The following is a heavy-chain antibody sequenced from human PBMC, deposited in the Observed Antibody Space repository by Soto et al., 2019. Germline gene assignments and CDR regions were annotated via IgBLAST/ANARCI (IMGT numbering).Heavy chain of an antibody. D-gene: IGHD3-22*01. CDR3: AREYYYDSSGIGFDP. V-gene: IGHV4-39*07. CDR2: VYYSGST. Sequence: SETLSLTCTVSGGSVTTSDYSWGWIRQPPGKGLEWIGSVYYSGSTHYNPSLESRVIISEDRSKNQIYLKLNSVTAADTAVYYCAREYYYDSSGIGFDPWGPGTLVTVSS. J-gene: IGHJ5*02. CDR1: GGSVTTSDYS.